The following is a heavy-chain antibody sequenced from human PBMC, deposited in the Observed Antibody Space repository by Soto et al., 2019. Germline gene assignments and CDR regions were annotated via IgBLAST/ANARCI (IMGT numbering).Heavy chain of an antibody. J-gene: IGHJ6*02. Sequence: QVHLVQSGTQVKKPGSSVRVSCRASGGSVSDYAINWVRQAPGPGLEWVGGIAPLFERTEYAQSLQGRVTITTDQFKTIVYIDLNSLTDEDTSVYYCARPGIDKSGYFSTHNYGMDLWGPVTTVTVS. V-gene: IGHV1-69*01. CDR3: ARPGIDKSGYFSTHNYGMDL. CDR2: IAPLFERT. CDR1: GGSVSDYA. D-gene: IGHD5-12*01.